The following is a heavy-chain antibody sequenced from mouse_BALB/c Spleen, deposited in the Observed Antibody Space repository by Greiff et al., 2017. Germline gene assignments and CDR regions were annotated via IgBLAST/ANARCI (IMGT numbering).Heavy chain of an antibody. CDR1: GFTFSSFG. CDR3: ARSYYGKTLYYFDY. Sequence: EVMLVESGGGLVQPGGSRKLSCAASGFTFSSFGMHWVRQAPEKGLEWVAYISSGSSTIYYADTVKGRFTISRDNPKNTLFLQMTSLRSEDTAMYYCARSYYGKTLYYFDYWGQGTTLTVSS. J-gene: IGHJ2*01. D-gene: IGHD2-10*01. V-gene: IGHV5-17*02. CDR2: ISSGSSTI.